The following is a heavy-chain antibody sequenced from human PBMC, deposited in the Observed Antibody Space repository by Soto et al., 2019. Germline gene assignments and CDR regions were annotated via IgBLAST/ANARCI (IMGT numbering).Heavy chain of an antibody. D-gene: IGHD6-6*01. CDR1: GGSISSGGYY. V-gene: IGHV4-31*03. CDR3: ARGAIAARGYFDY. CDR2: IYYSGST. J-gene: IGHJ4*02. Sequence: TSETLSLTCTVSGGSISSGGYYWSWIRQQPGKGLEWIGYIYYSGSTYYNPSLKSRVTISVDTSKNQFSLKLSSVTAADTAVYYCARGAIAARGYFDYWGQGTLVTVS.